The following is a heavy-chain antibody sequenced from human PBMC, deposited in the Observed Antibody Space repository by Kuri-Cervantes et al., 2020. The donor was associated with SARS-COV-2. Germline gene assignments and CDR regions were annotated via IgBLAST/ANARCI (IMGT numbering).Heavy chain of an antibody. CDR3: ARARPDFWSGYYPAYFDY. Sequence: SETLSLTCAVDGGSFSGYYWSWIRQPPGKGLEWIGEINHSGSTNYNPSLKSRVTISVDTSKNQFSLKLSSVTAADTAVYYCARARPDFWSGYYPAYFDYWGQGTLVTVSS. CDR2: INHSGST. V-gene: IGHV4-34*01. D-gene: IGHD3-3*01. CDR1: GGSFSGYY. J-gene: IGHJ4*02.